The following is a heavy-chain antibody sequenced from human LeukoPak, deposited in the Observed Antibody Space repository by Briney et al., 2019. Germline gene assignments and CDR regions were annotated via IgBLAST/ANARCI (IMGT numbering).Heavy chain of an antibody. Sequence: GGSLRLSCVASGFTFSSYEMNWVRQAPGEGLEWVSYIHNGGSSAYYADSVKGRFTISRDNGKNSLHLQMNSLRVEDTAVYYCARWTRVTSSSLWYFDLWGRGTLVTVSS. CDR2: IHNGGSSA. D-gene: IGHD6-6*01. J-gene: IGHJ2*01. CDR1: GFTFSSYE. V-gene: IGHV3-48*03. CDR3: ARWTRVTSSSLWYFDL.